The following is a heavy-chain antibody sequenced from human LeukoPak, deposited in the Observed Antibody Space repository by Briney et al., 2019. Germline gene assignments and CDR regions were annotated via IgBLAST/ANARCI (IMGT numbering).Heavy chain of an antibody. J-gene: IGHJ4*02. D-gene: IGHD1-26*01. CDR1: GGSISSYY. CDR2: IYYSGST. CDR3: ARTRYSGTYGDYFDY. Sequence: SGTLSLTCTVSGGSISSYYWSWIRQPPAKGLEWIEYIYYSGSTNYNPSLKSRVTISVDTSNNQFSLKLSSVTAAETAVYYCARTRYSGTYGDYFDYWGQGTLVTVSS. V-gene: IGHV4-59*08.